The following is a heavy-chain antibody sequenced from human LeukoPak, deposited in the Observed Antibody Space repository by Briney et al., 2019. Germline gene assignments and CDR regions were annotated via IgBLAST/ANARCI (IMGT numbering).Heavy chain of an antibody. Sequence: ASVKVSRTCSGYSFISYGINRVRQPPGQGLEWVGWITGKSGKTKDADKFQGRVTMTTDTPTETVYMELRSLRSDDTAVYYCARSGFTVVPIANYHDGMDVWGHGTTVTVSS. CDR2: ITGKSGKT. J-gene: IGHJ6*02. CDR3: ARSGFTVVPIANYHDGMDV. V-gene: IGHV1-18*01. CDR1: GYSFISYG. D-gene: IGHD2-2*01.